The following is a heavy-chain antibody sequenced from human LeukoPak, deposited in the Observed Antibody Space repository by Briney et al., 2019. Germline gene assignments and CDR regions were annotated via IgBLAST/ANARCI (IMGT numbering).Heavy chain of an antibody. Sequence: PSETLSLTCAVYGGSFSGYYWSWIRQPPGKGLEWIGEINHSGDTNYNPSLKSRITISVDTSQNLVSLNLTSVTAADTAVYYCHLVRGGGYFDYWGQGTLVTVSS. CDR2: INHSGDT. CDR1: GGSFSGYY. CDR3: HLVRGGGYFDY. D-gene: IGHD3-10*01. J-gene: IGHJ4*02. V-gene: IGHV4-34*01.